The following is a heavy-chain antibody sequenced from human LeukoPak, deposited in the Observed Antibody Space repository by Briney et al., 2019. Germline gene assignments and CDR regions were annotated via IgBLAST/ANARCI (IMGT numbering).Heavy chain of an antibody. CDR1: GFTFSDYY. CDR3: ARDRLGDYDSSGYYDN. D-gene: IGHD3-22*01. Sequence: GGSLRLSCAASGFTFSDYYMSWIRQAPGKGLEWVSYISDSGRTIYYADSVKGRFTISRDNAKNSLYLQMNSLRAEDTAVYYCARDRLGDYDSSGYYDNWGQGTLVTVSS. V-gene: IGHV3-11*01. J-gene: IGHJ4*02. CDR2: ISDSGRTI.